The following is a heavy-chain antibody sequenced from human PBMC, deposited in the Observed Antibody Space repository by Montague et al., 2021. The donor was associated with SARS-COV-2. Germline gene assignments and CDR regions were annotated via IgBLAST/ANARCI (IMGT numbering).Heavy chain of an antibody. J-gene: IGHJ5*02. Sequence: SETLSLTCTVSGGSISSYYWSWIRQPPGKGLEWIGYIYYSGSTNYNPSLKSRVTISVDTSKNQFSPKLSSVTAADTAVYYCARTYYYGSVVWFDPWGQGTLVTVSS. CDR2: IYYSGST. CDR1: GGSISSYY. D-gene: IGHD3-10*01. V-gene: IGHV4-59*08. CDR3: ARTYYYGSVVWFDP.